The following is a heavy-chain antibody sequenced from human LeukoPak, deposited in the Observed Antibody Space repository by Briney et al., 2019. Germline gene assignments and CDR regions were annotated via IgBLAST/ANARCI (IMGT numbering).Heavy chain of an antibody. CDR2: IIPIFGTA. D-gene: IGHD2-15*01. J-gene: IGHJ3*02. CDR3: AGGPFIGAFDI. Sequence: GASVKVSCKASGGTFSSYAISWVRQAPGQGLEWMGGIIPIFGTANYAQKFQGRVTITADESTSTAYMELSSLRSEDTAVYYCAGGPFIGAFDIWGQGTMVTVSS. V-gene: IGHV1-69*01. CDR1: GGTFSSYA.